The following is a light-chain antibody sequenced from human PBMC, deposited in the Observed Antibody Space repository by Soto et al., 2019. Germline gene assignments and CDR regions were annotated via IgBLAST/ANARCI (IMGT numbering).Light chain of an antibody. V-gene: IGKV2-28*01. CDR1: QSLLHSSGYNY. Sequence: DIVMTQSPLSLPVTPGESASISCRSSQSLLHSSGYNYLHWFLQKPGQSPQLLISLGSDRASGVPDRFSGSGSGTDFTLKITRVEAEDVGVYYCMQPLQTPWTFGQGTKVDIK. CDR2: LGS. CDR3: MQPLQTPWT. J-gene: IGKJ1*01.